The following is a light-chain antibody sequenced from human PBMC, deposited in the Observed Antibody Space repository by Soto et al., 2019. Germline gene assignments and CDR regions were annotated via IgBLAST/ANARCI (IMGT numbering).Light chain of an antibody. CDR2: SNA. V-gene: IGLV1-44*01. J-gene: IGLJ2*01. Sequence: QSVLTQPPSASAAPGQRVTISCSGSNSNIGNTSIDCYQQVARTAPNLRIYSNAKPPSGLPDRYSGSKSGSAACLGISGLQSEEEADYYCATWAGGLTGQAVVGGGTNLT. CDR1: NSNIGNTS. CDR3: ATWAGGLTGQAV.